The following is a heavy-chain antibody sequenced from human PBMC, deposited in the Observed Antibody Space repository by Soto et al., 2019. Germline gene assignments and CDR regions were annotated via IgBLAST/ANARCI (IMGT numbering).Heavy chain of an antibody. J-gene: IGHJ4*02. CDR3: ARLATRYYFDY. D-gene: IGHD1-1*01. CDR1: GVSISSYY. CDR2: IYYSGST. Sequence: PSETLSLTCPVSGVSISSYYWSWIRQPPGKGLEWIGYIYYSGSTNYNPSLKSRVTISVDTSKNQFSLKMSSVTAADTAVYYCARLATRYYFDYWGQGTLVTVSS. V-gene: IGHV4-59*01.